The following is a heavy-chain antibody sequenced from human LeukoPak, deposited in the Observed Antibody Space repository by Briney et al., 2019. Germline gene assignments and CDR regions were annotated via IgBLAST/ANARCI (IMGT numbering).Heavy chain of an antibody. Sequence: QSGGSLRLSCAASGFTFSSYWMSWVRHAPGKGLEWVANIKQDGSEKYYVDSVKGRFTISRDNAKNSLYLQMNSLRAEGTAVYYCARGGRYYYDSSGYNSAFDIWGQGTMVTVSS. CDR3: ARGGRYYYDSSGYNSAFDI. CDR2: IKQDGSEK. CDR1: GFTFSSYW. D-gene: IGHD3-22*01. J-gene: IGHJ3*02. V-gene: IGHV3-7*01.